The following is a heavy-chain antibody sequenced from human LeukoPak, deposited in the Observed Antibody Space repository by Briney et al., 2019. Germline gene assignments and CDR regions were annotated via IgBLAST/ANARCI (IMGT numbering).Heavy chain of an antibody. CDR3: ARVLGAHRYGSIDH. CDR2: INPSSGST. CDR1: GYTSTTYY. D-gene: IGHD5-18*01. V-gene: IGHV1-46*01. Sequence: GASVKVSCKASGYTSTTYYMHWVRQAPGQGLEWMGIINPSSGSTSYAQKFQGRVTMTRDTSTSTVYMELSSLRSEDTAIYYCARVLGAHRYGSIDHWGQGTLLTVSS. J-gene: IGHJ4*02.